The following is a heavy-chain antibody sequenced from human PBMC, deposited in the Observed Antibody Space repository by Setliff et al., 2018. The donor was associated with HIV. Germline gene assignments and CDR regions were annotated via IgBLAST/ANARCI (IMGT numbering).Heavy chain of an antibody. J-gene: IGHJ4*02. CDR3: ARTIVVVVAATGGFDY. CDR1: GDSISSTGYY. CDR2: IYYTGGT. Sequence: KPSETLSLTCTVSGDSISSTGYYWGWIRQPPGKGLEWIGNIYYTGGTYYNPSLKSRVTISVDTSKNQFSLKLSSLTAADTAVYYCARTIVVVVAATGGFDYWGQGTLVTVSS. D-gene: IGHD2-15*01. V-gene: IGHV4-39*01.